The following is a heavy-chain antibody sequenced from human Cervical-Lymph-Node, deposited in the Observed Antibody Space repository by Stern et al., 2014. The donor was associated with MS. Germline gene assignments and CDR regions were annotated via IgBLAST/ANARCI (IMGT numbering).Heavy chain of an antibody. CDR1: GFTFSYFS. CDR2: ISSSTKTI. D-gene: IGHD6-19*01. V-gene: IGHV3-48*02. CDR3: ARDRMDSSGLSYFDY. J-gene: IGHJ4*02. Sequence: EVQLVESGGGLVQPGGSLRLSCAASGFTFSYFSMNWVRQAPGKGLEWVSYISSSTKTIYYADSVEGRFTISRDNAENSLYLQMNSLRDEDTAVYYCARDRMDSSGLSYFDYWGQGTLVTVSS.